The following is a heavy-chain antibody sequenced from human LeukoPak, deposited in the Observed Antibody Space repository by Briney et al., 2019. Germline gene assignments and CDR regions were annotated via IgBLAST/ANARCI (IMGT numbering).Heavy chain of an antibody. CDR1: GFTFSSYG. J-gene: IGHJ6*02. V-gene: IGHV3-33*01. CDR2: IWYDGSNK. CDR3: ARGPAGRVRGQSYYYYGMDV. Sequence: GGSLRLSCAASGFTFSSYGMHWVRQAPGKGLEWVAVIWYDGSNKYYADSVKGRFTISRDNSKNTLYLQMNSLRAEDTAVYYCARGPAGRVRGQSYYYYGMDVWGQGTTVTVSS. D-gene: IGHD3-10*01.